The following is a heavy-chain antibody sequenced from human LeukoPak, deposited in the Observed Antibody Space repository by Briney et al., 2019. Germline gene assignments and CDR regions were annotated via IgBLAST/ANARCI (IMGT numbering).Heavy chain of an antibody. V-gene: IGHV4-30-4*08. CDR2: IYYSGST. D-gene: IGHD2-2*01. J-gene: IGHJ6*03. CDR3: ASSIVVVPAARESYYYYMDV. CDR1: GGSISSGDYY. Sequence: PSETLSLTCTVSGGSISSGDYYWSWIRQPPGKGLEWIGYIYYSGSTYYNPSLKSRVTISVDTSKNQFSLKLSSVTAADTAVYYCASSIVVVPAARESYYYYMDVWGKGTTVTVS.